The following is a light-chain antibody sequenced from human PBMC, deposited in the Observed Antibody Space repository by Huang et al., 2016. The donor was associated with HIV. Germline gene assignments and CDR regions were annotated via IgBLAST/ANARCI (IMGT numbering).Light chain of an antibody. CDR2: DTS. Sequence: IVLTQSPATLSWYPGERVTLACRASQSVGNYIAWYQQHPGQSTKLLIYDTSTRDTGTPVRFSGSGSGTDFTLTISSLESEDFAVYYCQQRSSGVTFGGGTKV. J-gene: IGKJ4*01. CDR3: QQRSSGVT. CDR1: QSVGNY. V-gene: IGKV3-11*01.